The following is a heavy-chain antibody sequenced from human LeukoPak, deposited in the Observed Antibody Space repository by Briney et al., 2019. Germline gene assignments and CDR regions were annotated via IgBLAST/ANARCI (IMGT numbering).Heavy chain of an antibody. Sequence: GASVKVSCKASGYTFTGYYMHWVRQASGQGLEWMGWINPNSGGTNYAQKFQGWGTMTRDTSISTAYMELSRLRSDDTAVYYCARQLYCSSTCCYDYYYYGMDVWGQGTTVTVSS. V-gene: IGHV1-2*04. CDR2: INPNSGGT. CDR1: GYTFTGYY. J-gene: IGHJ6*02. CDR3: ARQLYCSSTCCYDYYYYGMDV. D-gene: IGHD2-2*01.